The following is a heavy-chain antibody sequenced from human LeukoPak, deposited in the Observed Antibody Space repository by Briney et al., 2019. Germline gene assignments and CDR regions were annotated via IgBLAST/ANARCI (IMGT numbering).Heavy chain of an antibody. CDR2: ISGSGTGT. CDR1: GFGFSTHD. J-gene: IGHJ4*02. CDR3: VKGFHFDW. Sequence: GGSLRLSCAASGFGFSTHDMSWGRQVTGKGPEWVSSISGSGTGTYYTDSVKGRFTISRDTSKNTLYLQMDNLRVEDTAVYYCVKGFHFDWWGQGTLVIVSS. V-gene: IGHV3-23*01.